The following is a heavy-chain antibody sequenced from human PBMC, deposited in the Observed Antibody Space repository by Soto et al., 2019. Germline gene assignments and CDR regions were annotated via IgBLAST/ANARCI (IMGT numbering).Heavy chain of an antibody. V-gene: IGHV2-5*02. CDR3: AHRHYYDSSGYLFDH. CDR1: GFSLSTGGVG. Sequence: QITLKESGPTLVKPTQTLTLTCTFSGFSLSTGGVGVGWIRQPPGKALEWLALIYWEEDKRYSPSLRRTLTDTKDTSKNQVVFTLTNMDPVDTATYYCAHRHYYDSSGYLFDHWGQGILVTVSS. CDR2: IYWEEDK. J-gene: IGHJ4*02. D-gene: IGHD3-22*01.